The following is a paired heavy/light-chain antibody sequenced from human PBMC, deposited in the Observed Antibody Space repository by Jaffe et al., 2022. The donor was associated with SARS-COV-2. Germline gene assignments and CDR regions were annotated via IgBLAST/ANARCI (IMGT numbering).Heavy chain of an antibody. V-gene: IGHV4-38-2*02. CDR3: ARLGFGSGSPIGYFADY. J-gene: IGHJ4*02. D-gene: IGHD3-10*01. CDR2: TFHGGES. Sequence: QVQLEESGPGLLKPSETLSLVCTVSRYSINSDFHWGWVRQPPGRGLEWIGSTFHGGESNYNPSVWGRVTISTDPSKNQFSLKMTSVTAADTAVYFCARLGFGSGSPIGYFADYWGQGILVIVDS. CDR1: RYSINSDFH.
Light chain of an antibody. CDR3: NSHTITNIVL. Sequence: QSALTQPASVSGSPGQSITISCAGSSSDIGAYDYVSWYQQYPGRGPKLIIYDVNTRPSGVSSRFSGSKSGNTASLTISGLQPEDEADYYCNSHTITNIVLFGGGTKLTVL. V-gene: IGLV2-14*03. CDR1: SSDIGAYDY. J-gene: IGLJ2*01. CDR2: DVN.